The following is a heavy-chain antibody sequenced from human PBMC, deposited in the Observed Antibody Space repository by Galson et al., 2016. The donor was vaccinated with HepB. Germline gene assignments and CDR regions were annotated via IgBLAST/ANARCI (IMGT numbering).Heavy chain of an antibody. Sequence: SLRLSCAASGLTVYNNYMSWVRQAPGKGLECISLIYSGGDTVYEDSVKGRFTISRDHSKNTVYLQMNSLRVEDTAVYYCARDPPSVATGTWARGQGTQVTVSS. CDR1: GLTVYNNY. J-gene: IGHJ1*01. CDR3: ARDPPSVATGTWA. D-gene: IGHD3-9*01. CDR2: IYSGGDT. V-gene: IGHV3-66*01.